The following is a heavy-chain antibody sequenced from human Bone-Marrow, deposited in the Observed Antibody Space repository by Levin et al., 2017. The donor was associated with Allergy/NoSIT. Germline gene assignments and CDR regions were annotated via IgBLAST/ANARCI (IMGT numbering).Heavy chain of an antibody. CDR2: IRSKPAGGAT. V-gene: IGHV3-49*03. J-gene: IGHJ4*02. CDR3: ARGRCSGGTCHYFDY. D-gene: IGHD2-15*01. Sequence: GGSLRLSCAASGFTFDNYAMNWFRQAPGKGLEWVGFIRSKPAGGATEYAASVQGRFTISREDSKSIAYLQINSLKTEDTAVYYCARGRCSGGTCHYFDYWGQGMLVTVSS. CDR1: GFTFDNYA.